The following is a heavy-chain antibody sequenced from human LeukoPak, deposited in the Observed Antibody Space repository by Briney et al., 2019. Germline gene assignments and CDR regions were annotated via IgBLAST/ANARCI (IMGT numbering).Heavy chain of an antibody. Sequence: RGGSLRLSCAGSGCSFSSNGIHWVRQAPGKGLESLAVIRNDGSKKYYAESVRGRFTMSRDNSKNALYLQMESLRAEDTALYYCVRDYGDYFDYWGQGTLVTVSS. J-gene: IGHJ4*02. CDR1: GCSFSSNG. D-gene: IGHD4-17*01. V-gene: IGHV3-33*01. CDR2: IRNDGSKK. CDR3: VRDYGDYFDY.